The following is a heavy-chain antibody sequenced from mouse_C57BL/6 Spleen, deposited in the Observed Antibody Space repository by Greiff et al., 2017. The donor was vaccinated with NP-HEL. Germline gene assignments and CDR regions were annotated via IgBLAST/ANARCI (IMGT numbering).Heavy chain of an antibody. J-gene: IGHJ1*03. V-gene: IGHV5-12*01. Sequence: EVKLLESGGGLVQPGGSLKLSCAASGFTFSDYYMYWVRQTPEKRLEWVAYISNGGGSTYYPDTVKGRFTISRDNAKNTLYLQMSRLKSEDTAMYYCASPYYGSSYGYFDVWGTGTTVTVS. CDR1: GFTFSDYY. CDR3: ASPYYGSSYGYFDV. D-gene: IGHD1-1*01. CDR2: ISNGGGST.